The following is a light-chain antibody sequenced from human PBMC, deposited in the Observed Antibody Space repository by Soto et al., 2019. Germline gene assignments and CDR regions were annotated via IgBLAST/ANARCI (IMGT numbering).Light chain of an antibody. CDR3: QQRSNWLFT. Sequence: EIVMTQSPATLSLSPGERATLSCRASQSVSRDLAWYQQKPGQAPRLLIYGASTRATGIPARFSGSGSGTDFTLTISSLEPEDGAVYYCQQRSNWLFTFGQGTRLDTK. V-gene: IGKV3-11*01. CDR1: QSVSRD. J-gene: IGKJ5*01. CDR2: GAS.